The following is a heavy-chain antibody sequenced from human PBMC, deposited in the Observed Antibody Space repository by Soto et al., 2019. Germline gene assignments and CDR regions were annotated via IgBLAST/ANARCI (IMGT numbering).Heavy chain of an antibody. CDR2: IYHSGST. Sequence: SETLSLTCTVSGGSISSYYWSWIRQPPGKGLEWIGYIYHSGSTNYNPSLKSRVTISVDTSKNQFSLKLSSVTDADTAVYYCARLGSTGGMDVWGQGTTVTVSS. CDR3: ARLGSTGGMDV. CDR1: GGSISSYY. V-gene: IGHV4-59*01. D-gene: IGHD2-8*02. J-gene: IGHJ6*02.